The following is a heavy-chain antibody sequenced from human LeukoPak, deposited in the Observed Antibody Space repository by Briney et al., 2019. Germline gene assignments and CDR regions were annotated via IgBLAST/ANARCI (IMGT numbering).Heavy chain of an antibody. CDR3: ASTYDSSGYYYALTPDQPEYFQH. V-gene: IGHV3-11*01. D-gene: IGHD3-22*01. J-gene: IGHJ1*01. CDR1: GFTFSDYY. CDR2: ISSSGSTI. Sequence: GGSLRLSCAASGFTFSDYYMSWIRQAPGKGLEWVSYISSSGSTIYYADSVKGRFTISRDNAKNSLYLQMNSLRAEDTAVYYRASTYDSSGYYYALTPDQPEYFQHWGQGTLVTVSS.